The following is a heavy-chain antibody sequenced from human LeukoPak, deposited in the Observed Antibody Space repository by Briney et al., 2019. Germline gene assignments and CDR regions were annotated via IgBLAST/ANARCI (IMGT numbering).Heavy chain of an antibody. Sequence: GRSLRLSCAASGFTFSSYGLHWVRQAPGKGLQWVAVMWSDGRNKYYADSVKGRFTISRDNRKNTLYLQMNSLTGEDTAVYYCAYSDHFDNWGQGTLVTVSS. CDR1: GFTFSSYG. V-gene: IGHV3-33*03. CDR2: MWSDGRNK. D-gene: IGHD4-17*01. CDR3: AYSDHFDN. J-gene: IGHJ4*02.